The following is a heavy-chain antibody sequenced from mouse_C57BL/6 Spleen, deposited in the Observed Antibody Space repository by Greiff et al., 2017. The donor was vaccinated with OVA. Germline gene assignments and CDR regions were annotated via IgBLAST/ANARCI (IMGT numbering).Heavy chain of an antibody. CDR1: GYTFTDYY. V-gene: IGHV1-18*01. D-gene: IGHD4-1*01. CDR3: ARLGRGYFDV. J-gene: IGHJ1*03. Sequence: EVQLQQSGPELVKPGASVKIPCKASGYTFTDYYMDWVKQSHGKSLEWIGDINPNNGGTIYNQKFKGKATLTVDKSSSTAYMELRSLTSEDTAVYYCARLGRGYFDVWGTGTTVTVSS. CDR2: INPNNGGT.